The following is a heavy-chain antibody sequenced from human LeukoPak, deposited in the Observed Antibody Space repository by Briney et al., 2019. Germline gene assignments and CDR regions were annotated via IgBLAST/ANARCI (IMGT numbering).Heavy chain of an antibody. J-gene: IGHJ6*03. CDR3: ARRMIVTTSDYNYYYMDV. CDR2: IYPGDSDT. D-gene: IGHD3-22*01. CDR1: GYSFTSYW. V-gene: IGHV5-51*01. Sequence: GESLKISCKGSGYSFTSYWIGWVRQMPGKGLEWMGIIYPGDSDTRYSPSFQGQVTISADKSISTAYLQWSSLKASDTAMYYCARRMIVTTSDYNYYYMDVWGKGTTVTVSS.